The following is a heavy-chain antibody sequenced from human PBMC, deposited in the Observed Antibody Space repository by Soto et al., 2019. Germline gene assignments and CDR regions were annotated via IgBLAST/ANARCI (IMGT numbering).Heavy chain of an antibody. Sequence: EVQMVESGGGLIQPGGSLKLSCAVSGFGVTESETYVSWIRQAPGKGLEWVAAFYRGGRRNYAATVKGRFVISRDKSENSVFLQLNLVRVEDTAVYYCAREVVVGATAKFDRWGQGTMVTFSP. J-gene: IGHJ5*02. V-gene: IGHV3-53*03. CDR3: AREVVVGATAKFDR. D-gene: IGHD2-21*01. CDR2: FYRGGRR. CDR1: GFGVTESETY.